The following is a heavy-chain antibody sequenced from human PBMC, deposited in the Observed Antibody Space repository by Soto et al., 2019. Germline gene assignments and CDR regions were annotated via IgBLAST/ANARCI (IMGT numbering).Heavy chain of an antibody. V-gene: IGHV4-34*01. D-gene: IGHD3-3*01. CDR1: GGAFGGYY. CDR3: ARELPSYDFWSGYLNWFDP. CDR2: INHSGST. Sequence: SETLSLTCAVYGGAFGGYYWSWIRQPPGKGLEWIGEINHSGSTNYNPSLKSRVTISVDTSKNQFSLKLSSVTAADTAVYYCARELPSYDFWSGYLNWFDPWGQGTLVTVSS. J-gene: IGHJ5*02.